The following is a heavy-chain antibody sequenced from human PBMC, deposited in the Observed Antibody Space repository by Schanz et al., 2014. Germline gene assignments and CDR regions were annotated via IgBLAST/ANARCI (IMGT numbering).Heavy chain of an antibody. CDR3: ARDRRRYCSTASCLHDNWFDP. Sequence: QVQLVQSWAEVKGPGASVKVSCKASGYSFTPFPIHWVRQAPGQRLEWMGWINAGTGNTNYAQKVQGRVTMTTDTSTGTAYMELRSLRSDDTAVYYCARDRRRYCSTASCLHDNWFDPWGQGTLXIVSS. CDR2: INAGTGNT. CDR1: GYSFTPFP. V-gene: IGHV1-3*01. J-gene: IGHJ5*02. D-gene: IGHD2-2*01.